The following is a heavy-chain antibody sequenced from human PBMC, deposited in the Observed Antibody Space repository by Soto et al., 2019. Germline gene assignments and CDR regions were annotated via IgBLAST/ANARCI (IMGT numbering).Heavy chain of an antibody. Sequence: QVQLVQSGAEVTKPGSSVKVSCTASRGTFSYNTISWVRQAPGQGLEWMGRVIPMVGMSSYAQKFQGRLTITADKSTSTVYMVLNSLRPEDTAVYYCATNYGSGSTHFDYWGQGTLVTVSS. CDR1: RGTFSYNT. CDR2: VIPMVGMS. J-gene: IGHJ4*02. CDR3: ATNYGSGSTHFDY. D-gene: IGHD3-10*01. V-gene: IGHV1-69*02.